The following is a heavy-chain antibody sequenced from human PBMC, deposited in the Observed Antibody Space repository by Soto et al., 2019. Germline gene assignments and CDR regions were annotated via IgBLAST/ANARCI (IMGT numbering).Heavy chain of an antibody. CDR3: AKVPSSEDCGDGWRHGFWI. Sequence: EVQLVESGGGLVQPGRSLRLSCAASGFTFDDYAMHWVRQAPGKGLEWVSGISWNSGSIGYADSVKGRFTISRDNAENFLYLQMHRLRGEDAALYYCAKVPSSEDCGDGWRHGFWILGQGTIGPGS. D-gene: IGHD2-21*01. V-gene: IGHV3-9*01. J-gene: IGHJ3*02. CDR1: GFTFDDYA. CDR2: ISWNSGSI.